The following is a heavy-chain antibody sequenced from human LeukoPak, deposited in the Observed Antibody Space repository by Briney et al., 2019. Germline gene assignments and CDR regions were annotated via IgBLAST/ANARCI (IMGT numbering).Heavy chain of an antibody. V-gene: IGHV6-1*01. CDR1: GDSVSSNSAA. CDR2: TYYRSKRFN. CDR3: ARAPLYSYGQNWFDP. J-gene: IGHJ5*01. Sequence: SQTLSLTCAISGDSVSSNSAAWNWIRQSPSRGLEWLGRTYYRSKRFNDYAVSVKSRITINPDTSKNQFSLQLNSMTPDDTAVYYCARAPLYSYGQNWFDPWGQGTLVTVSS. D-gene: IGHD5-18*01.